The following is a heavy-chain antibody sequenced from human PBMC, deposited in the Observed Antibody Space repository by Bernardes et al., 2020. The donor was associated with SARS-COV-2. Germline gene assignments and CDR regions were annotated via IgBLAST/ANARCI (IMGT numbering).Heavy chain of an antibody. Sequence: SETLSLTCTVSGDSVRSYYWSWIRQPPGKGLEWIGYTFYSGSTNYNPSLKSRVTISVDTSNNRFSLKMGSVTAADTAVYYCARRLSLTGGAFDIWGQGTMVTVSS. V-gene: IGHV4-59*08. CDR1: GDSVRSYY. CDR2: TFYSGST. J-gene: IGHJ3*02. CDR3: ARRLSLTGGAFDI. D-gene: IGHD2-8*02.